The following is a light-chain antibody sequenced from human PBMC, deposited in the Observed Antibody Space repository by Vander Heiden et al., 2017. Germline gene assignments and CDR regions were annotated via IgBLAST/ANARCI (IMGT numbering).Light chain of an antibody. CDR2: EDN. Sequence: NFMLTQPHPVSESPGKTVTISCTCSSGSIASNYVQWYQQRPGSSPTTVIYEDNQRPSGVPDRFSGSIDSSSNSASLTISGLKTEDEADYYCQSYDSSNRGVFGGGTKLTVL. CDR1: SGSIASNY. J-gene: IGLJ3*02. CDR3: QSYDSSNRGV. V-gene: IGLV6-57*01.